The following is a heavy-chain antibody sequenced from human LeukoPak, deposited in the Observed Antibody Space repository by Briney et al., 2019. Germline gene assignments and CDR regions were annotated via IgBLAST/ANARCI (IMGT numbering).Heavy chain of an antibody. Sequence: ASVKVSCKASGYTFTSYDINWVRQATGQGLEWMGWMNPNSGNTGYAQKFQGRVTITRNTSISTAYMELSSLRSEDTAVYYCAAHDSTTSYPDDAFDIWGQGTMVTVSS. J-gene: IGHJ3*02. D-gene: IGHD2/OR15-2a*01. CDR1: GYTFTSYD. CDR2: MNPNSGNT. CDR3: AAHDSTTSYPDDAFDI. V-gene: IGHV1-8*03.